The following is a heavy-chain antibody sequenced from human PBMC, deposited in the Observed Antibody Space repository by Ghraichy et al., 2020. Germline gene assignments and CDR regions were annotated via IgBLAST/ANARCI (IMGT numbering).Heavy chain of an antibody. CDR3: ARYHYYYDSSGFDAFDI. CDR2: IYYSGST. Sequence: SETLSLTCTVSGGSISSYYWSWIRQPPGKGLEWIGYIYYSGSTNYNPSLKSRVTISVDTSKNQFSLKLSSVTAADTAVYYCARYHYYYDSSGFDAFDIWGQGTMVTVSS. D-gene: IGHD3-22*01. J-gene: IGHJ3*02. V-gene: IGHV4-59*08. CDR1: GGSISSYY.